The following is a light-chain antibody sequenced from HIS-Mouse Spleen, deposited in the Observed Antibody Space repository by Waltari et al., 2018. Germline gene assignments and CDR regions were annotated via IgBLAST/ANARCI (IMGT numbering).Light chain of an antibody. CDR1: ALPKQY. Sequence: SYELTQPPSVSVSPGQTARITCSGDALPKQYAYWYQQKPGQAPVLVIYKDSERPSGIPERFFGSSSGTTVTLAISGGQAEDEADYYCQSADSSGTYSVVFGGGTKLTVL. CDR3: QSADSSGTYSVV. V-gene: IGLV3-25*03. J-gene: IGLJ2*01. CDR2: KDS.